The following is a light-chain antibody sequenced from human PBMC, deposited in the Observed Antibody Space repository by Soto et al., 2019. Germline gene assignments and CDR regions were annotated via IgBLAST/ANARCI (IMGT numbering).Light chain of an antibody. CDR1: SSDIGGYNH. Sequence: QSALTQPPSVSGSPGQSVTISCTGTSSDIGGYNHVSWYQQLPGKAPKLMIYDVSKRPSGVPDRFSGSNSGNTASLTISGLQAEDEADYYCCSYAGTTHVFGTGTKVTVL. J-gene: IGLJ1*01. CDR2: DVS. V-gene: IGLV2-11*01. CDR3: CSYAGTTHV.